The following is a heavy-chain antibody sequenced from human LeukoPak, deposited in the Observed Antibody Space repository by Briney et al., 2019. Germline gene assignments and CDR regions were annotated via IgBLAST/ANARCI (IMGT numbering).Heavy chain of an antibody. Sequence: GGSLRLSCAASAFTFSSYAMHWVRQAPGQGLEWVAVISYDGSNKHYADSVKGRFTISRYNSKNTLYLQMNSLRAEDTAVYYCAREAHTWDSEYYFDYWGQGTLVSVSS. CDR3: AREAHTWDSEYYFDY. CDR2: ISYDGSNK. V-gene: IGHV3-30*04. D-gene: IGHD1-26*01. CDR1: AFTFSSYA. J-gene: IGHJ4*02.